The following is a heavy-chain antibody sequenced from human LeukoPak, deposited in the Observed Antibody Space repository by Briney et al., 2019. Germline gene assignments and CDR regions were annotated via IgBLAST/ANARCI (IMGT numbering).Heavy chain of an antibody. CDR3: ARGPLWSHGIYYYYGMDV. Sequence: ASVKVSCKASGYTLTGDYMHWVRQAPGQGLEWMGWINPNSGGTNYAQKFQGRVTMTRDTPISTAYMELSRLRSDDTAVYYCARGPLWSHGIYYYYGMDVWGQGTTVTVSS. J-gene: IGHJ6*02. V-gene: IGHV1-2*02. D-gene: IGHD5-18*01. CDR2: INPNSGGT. CDR1: GYTLTGDY.